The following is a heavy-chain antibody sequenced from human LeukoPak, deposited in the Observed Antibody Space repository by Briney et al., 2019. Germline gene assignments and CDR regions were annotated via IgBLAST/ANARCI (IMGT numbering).Heavy chain of an antibody. CDR3: AKGGGDGHYMDV. V-gene: IGHV3-30*02. Sequence: PGGSLRLSCAASGFTFSSYGMHWVRQAPGKGLEWVAFIRYDGSNKYYADSVKGRITISRDNSKNTLYLQMNSLRAEDTAVYYCAKGGGDGHYMDVWGKGTTVTVSS. CDR1: GFTFSSYG. D-gene: IGHD3-10*01. J-gene: IGHJ6*03. CDR2: IRYDGSNK.